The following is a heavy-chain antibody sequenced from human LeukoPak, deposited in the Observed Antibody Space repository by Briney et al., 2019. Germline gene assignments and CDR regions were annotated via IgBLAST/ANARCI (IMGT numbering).Heavy chain of an antibody. J-gene: IGHJ3*02. CDR1: GYTFTSYD. D-gene: IGHD3-9*01. CDR2: MNPNSGNT. Sequence: ASVKVSCKASGYTFTSYDINWVRQAIGQGLEWMGWMNPNSGNTGYAQKFQGRVTMTTNTSISTAYMELSSLRSEDTAVYYCATGVLRYFDWLSKGDAFDIWGQGTMVTVSS. V-gene: IGHV1-8*01. CDR3: ATGVLRYFDWLSKGDAFDI.